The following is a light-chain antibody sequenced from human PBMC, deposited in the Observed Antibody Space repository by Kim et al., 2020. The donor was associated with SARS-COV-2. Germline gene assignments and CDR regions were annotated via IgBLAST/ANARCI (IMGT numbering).Light chain of an antibody. CDR2: QDS. V-gene: IGLV3-1*01. Sequence: YELTQPPSVSVSPGQTASITCSGDKLGDKYACWYQQNPGQSLVLVIYQDSKRPSGIPERFSGSNSGNTATLTISGTQAMDEADYYCQAWDSSTAVFGGGTQLTVL. J-gene: IGLJ3*02. CDR3: QAWDSSTAV. CDR1: KLGDKY.